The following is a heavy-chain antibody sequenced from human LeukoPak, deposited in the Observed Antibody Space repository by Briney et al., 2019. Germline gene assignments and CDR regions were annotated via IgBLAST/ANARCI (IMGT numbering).Heavy chain of an antibody. D-gene: IGHD3-22*01. CDR2: ISSSSSYI. CDR3: ARGWYYYDSSGPHDY. J-gene: IGHJ4*02. Sequence: KPGGSLRLSCAASGFTFSSYSMSWVRQAPGRGLEWVSSISSSSSYIYYADSVKGRFTISRDNAKNSLYLQMNSLRAEDTAVYYCARGWYYYDSSGPHDYWGQGTLVTVSS. V-gene: IGHV3-21*01. CDR1: GFTFSSYS.